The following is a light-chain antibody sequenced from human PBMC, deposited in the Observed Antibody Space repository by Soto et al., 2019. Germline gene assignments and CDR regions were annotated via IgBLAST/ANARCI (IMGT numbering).Light chain of an antibody. Sequence: QAVVTQPPSVSGAPGQRVTISCTGSSSNIGAGYDVHWYQQLPGTAPKLLIYGNSNRPSGVPDRFSGSKSDTSASLAITGLQAEDEADYYCQSYDSSLSGPGVFGGGTKLTVL. CDR2: GNS. CDR1: SSNIGAGYD. CDR3: QSYDSSLSGPGV. J-gene: IGLJ3*02. V-gene: IGLV1-40*01.